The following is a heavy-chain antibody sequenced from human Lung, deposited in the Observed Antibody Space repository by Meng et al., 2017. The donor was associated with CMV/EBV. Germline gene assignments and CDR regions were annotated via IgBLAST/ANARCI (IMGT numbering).Heavy chain of an antibody. Sequence: QVELVECGGGVVQPGRSLRLSCAASGFTFSSYAMHWVRQAPGKGLEWVAVISYDGSNKYYADSVKGRFTISRDNSKNTLYLQMNSLRAEDTAVYYCARDQMEGVVVPAAMGYWGQGTLVTVSS. V-gene: IGHV3-30-3*01. D-gene: IGHD2-2*01. CDR3: ARDQMEGVVVPAAMGY. J-gene: IGHJ4*02. CDR2: ISYDGSNK. CDR1: GFTFSSYA.